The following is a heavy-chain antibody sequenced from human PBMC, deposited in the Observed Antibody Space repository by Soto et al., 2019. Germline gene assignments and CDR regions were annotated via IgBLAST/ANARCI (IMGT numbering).Heavy chain of an antibody. CDR3: AILVVVAATG. CDR1: VFTFSSYA. Sequence: WGSLRLSCSASVFTFSSYAMSWCRQAPGKGLEWVSAISGSGGSTYYADSVKGRFTISRDNSKNTLYLQMNSLRAEDTAVYYCAILVVVAATGWGQGTLVTVSS. V-gene: IGHV3-23*01. J-gene: IGHJ4*02. D-gene: IGHD2-15*01. CDR2: ISGSGGST.